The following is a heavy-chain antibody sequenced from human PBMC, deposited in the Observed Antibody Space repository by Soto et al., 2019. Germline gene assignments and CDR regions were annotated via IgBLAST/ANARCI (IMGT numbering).Heavy chain of an antibody. Sequence: SETLSLGCTVSGGSISGSSYYWGWIRQPPGKGLEWIGSIYYSGSTYYNPSLKSRVTISVDTSKNQFSLKLSSVTAADTAVYYCANLRGGVGATYYYYGMDVWGQGTTVTVSS. V-gene: IGHV4-39*01. CDR1: GGSISGSSYY. J-gene: IGHJ6*02. D-gene: IGHD1-26*01. CDR3: ANLRGGVGATYYYYGMDV. CDR2: IYYSGST.